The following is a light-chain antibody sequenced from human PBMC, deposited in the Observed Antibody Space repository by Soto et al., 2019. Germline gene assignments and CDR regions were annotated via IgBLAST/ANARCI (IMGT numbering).Light chain of an antibody. CDR2: YNN. V-gene: IGLV1-51*01. J-gene: IGLJ2*01. CDR3: GTWASSLSAVV. CDR1: SSNIGNNY. Sequence: QSALTQPPSVSAAPGQKVTISCSGSSSNIGNNYVSWYQQLPGTAPKLLIYYNNNRPSGIPDRFSGSKSGTSATLGITGLQTGDEADYYCGTWASSLSAVVFGGGTKLTVL.